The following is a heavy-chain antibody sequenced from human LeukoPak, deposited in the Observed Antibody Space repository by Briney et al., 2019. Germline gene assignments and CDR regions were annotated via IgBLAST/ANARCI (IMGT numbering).Heavy chain of an antibody. CDR1: GFTFSSYS. V-gene: IGHV3-21*01. Sequence: PGGSLRLSCAASGFTFSSYSMNWVRQAPGKGLEWVSSISSSSSYIYYADSVKGRFTISRDNAKNSLYLQMNSLRAEDTAVYYCARDLSPRAAAGTEIDYWGQGTLDTVSS. CDR3: ARDLSPRAAAGTEIDY. J-gene: IGHJ4*02. CDR2: ISSSSSYI. D-gene: IGHD6-13*01.